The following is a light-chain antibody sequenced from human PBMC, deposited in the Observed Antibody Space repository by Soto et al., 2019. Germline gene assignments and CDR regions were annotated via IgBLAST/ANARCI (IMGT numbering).Light chain of an antibody. CDR3: GADHASGSNFVYV. CDR2: VGPGGIVG. V-gene: IGLV9-49*01. J-gene: IGLJ1*01. Sequence: QAVVTQPPSASASLGGSVTLTCTLTSDYSTYKVDWYQQRPGKGPRFVMRVGPGGIVGSKGDGIPDRFSVSGSGLNRYLTIKNFQEEDESDYHCGADHASGSNFVYVFGAGTKVTVL. CDR1: SDYSTYK.